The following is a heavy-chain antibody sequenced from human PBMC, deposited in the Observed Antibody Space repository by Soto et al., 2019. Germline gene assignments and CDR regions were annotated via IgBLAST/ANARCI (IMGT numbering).Heavy chain of an antibody. CDR3: ARDGALYDSSNGAGDAFDI. Sequence: GSLRLSCAASGFTFSSYIMNWVLQALGKGMDWVSSISSSCSYIYYADSDKGRFAIYKDNAENSLYLQMNSLRAEDAAVYYCARDGALYDSSNGAGDAFDIWGQGTMVTVSS. CDR1: GFTFSSYI. J-gene: IGHJ3*02. CDR2: ISSSCSYI. V-gene: IGHV3-21*01. D-gene: IGHD3-22*01.